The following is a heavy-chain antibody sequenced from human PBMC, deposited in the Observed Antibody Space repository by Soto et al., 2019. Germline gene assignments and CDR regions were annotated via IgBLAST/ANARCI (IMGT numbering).Heavy chain of an antibody. V-gene: IGHV4-59*01. CDR3: ARDTWSSSWYDGFDY. CDR2: IYYSGST. CDR1: GGSISSYY. J-gene: IGHJ4*02. D-gene: IGHD6-13*01. Sequence: SETLSLTCTVAGGSISSYYWSWIRQPPGKGLEWIGYIYYSGSTNYNPSLKSRVTISVDTSKNQFSLKLSSVTAADTAVYYCARDTWSSSWYDGFDYWGQGTLVTVSS.